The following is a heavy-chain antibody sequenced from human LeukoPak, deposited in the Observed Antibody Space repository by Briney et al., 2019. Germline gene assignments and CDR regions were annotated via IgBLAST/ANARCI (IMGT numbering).Heavy chain of an antibody. V-gene: IGHV3-30*04. CDR3: ARDKSSIWYSHFDY. J-gene: IGHJ4*02. D-gene: IGHD6-13*01. CDR1: GFTFSSYA. Sequence: GGSLRLSCAASGFTFSSYAMHWVRQAPGKGLEGGAVISYDGSNKYYAESVKGRFTISGDNSKNTLYLQLNTLRAEDTAVYYCARDKSSIWYSHFDYWGQGTLVTAPS. CDR2: ISYDGSNK.